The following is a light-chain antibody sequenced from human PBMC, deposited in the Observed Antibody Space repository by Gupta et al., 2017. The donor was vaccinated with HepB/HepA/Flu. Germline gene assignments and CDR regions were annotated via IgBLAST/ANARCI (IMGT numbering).Light chain of an antibody. J-gene: IGLJ2*01. Sequence: QSALTQPASVSGSPGQSITISCTGTSSDVGGYNSVSWYQNNPGKALKLKMEEGSNRPSGVSNRFAGYKFCNNDYLNIHXLXAENYAXEAGSSSQSSGPLDGVVGGGPKLTVL. CDR2: EGS. CDR3: SSSQSSGPLDGV. CDR1: SSDVGGYNS. V-gene: IGLV2-14*01.